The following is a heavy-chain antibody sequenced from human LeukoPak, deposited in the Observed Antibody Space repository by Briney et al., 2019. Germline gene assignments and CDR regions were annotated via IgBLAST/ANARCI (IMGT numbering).Heavy chain of an antibody. CDR2: FYTSGST. V-gene: IGHV4-4*07. Sequence: SSETLSLTCTVSGGSISSYYWSWIRQPAGEGLEWIGRFYTSGSTHYNPSLKGRVTMSIDTSKNQFSLKLSSVTAADTAVYYCARDARLHYYFDYWGQGTLVTVSS. D-gene: IGHD6-25*01. J-gene: IGHJ4*02. CDR1: GGSISSYY. CDR3: ARDARLHYYFDY.